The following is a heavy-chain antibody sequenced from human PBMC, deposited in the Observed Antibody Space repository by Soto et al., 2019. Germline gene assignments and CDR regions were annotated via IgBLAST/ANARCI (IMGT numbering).Heavy chain of an antibody. J-gene: IGHJ6*02. V-gene: IGHV3-33*01. CDR2: IWYDGSNK. CDR3: ARDMGSDILTDNYGMDV. Sequence: PGGSLRLSCAASGFTFSSYGMHWVRQAPGKGLEWVAVIWYDGSNKYYADSVKGRFTISRDNSKNTLYLQMNSLRAEDTAVYYCARDMGSDILTDNYGMDVWGQGTTVTVSS. CDR1: GFTFSSYG. D-gene: IGHD3-9*01.